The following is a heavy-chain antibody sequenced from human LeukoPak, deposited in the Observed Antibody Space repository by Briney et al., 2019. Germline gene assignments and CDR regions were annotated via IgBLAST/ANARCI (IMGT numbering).Heavy chain of an antibody. CDR1: GYPFSTYC. V-gene: IGHV5-51*01. Sequence: GESLKISCKCSGYPFSTYCIGWVGQMPGQGREWMGIIYPVDSATRYSPSFEDQVTISADNSISPTFLTWTRLKASDTAMYYCARPVGTSSENDTWLDPWGQGTLVIVSS. D-gene: IGHD2-2*01. CDR3: ARPVGTSSENDTWLDP. J-gene: IGHJ5*02. CDR2: IYPVDSAT.